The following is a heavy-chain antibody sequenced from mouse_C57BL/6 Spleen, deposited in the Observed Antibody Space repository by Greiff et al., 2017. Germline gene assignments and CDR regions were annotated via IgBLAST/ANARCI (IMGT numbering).Heavy chain of an antibody. CDR2: IDPSDSET. CDR3: AREGSKSFDY. D-gene: IGHD2-5*01. Sequence: VQLQQPGAELVRPGSSVKLSCKASGYTFTSYWMHWVKPRPIQGLEWIGNIDPSDSETHYNQKFKDKATLTVDKSSSTAYMQLSSLTSEDSAVYYCAREGSKSFDYWGQGTTLTVSS. J-gene: IGHJ2*01. V-gene: IGHV1-52*01. CDR1: GYTFTSYW.